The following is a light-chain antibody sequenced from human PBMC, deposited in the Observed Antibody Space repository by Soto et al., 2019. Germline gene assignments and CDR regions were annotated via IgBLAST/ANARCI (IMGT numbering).Light chain of an antibody. CDR3: QQYGRSGT. CDR1: QSVSRTY. J-gene: IGKJ1*01. Sequence: ENVLSQSPGTLSLSTGERATLSCRASQSVSRTYLAWYQQKPVQAPRLLIYATSSRATGIPDRFSGSGSGTDFTLTISRLEPEDFAVYYCQQYGRSGTFGQGTKVDIK. V-gene: IGKV3-20*01. CDR2: ATS.